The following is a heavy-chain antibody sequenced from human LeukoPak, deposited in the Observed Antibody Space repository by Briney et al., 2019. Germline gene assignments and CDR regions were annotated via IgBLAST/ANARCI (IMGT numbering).Heavy chain of an antibody. V-gene: IGHV1-46*01. J-gene: IGHJ6*03. CDR2: INPTDGAT. Sequence: ASVKVSCKASGYTFTKYYIHWVRQAPGQGLEWMGMINPTDGATTYAQRFQGRVTMTRDMSTTTVYMDLRSLRSEDTAVFFCAREQRAGLSGNLGGLFASYYTYYYMDVWGRGTTVTV. D-gene: IGHD1-26*01. CDR3: AREQRAGLSGNLGGLFASYYTYYYMDV. CDR1: GYTFTKYY.